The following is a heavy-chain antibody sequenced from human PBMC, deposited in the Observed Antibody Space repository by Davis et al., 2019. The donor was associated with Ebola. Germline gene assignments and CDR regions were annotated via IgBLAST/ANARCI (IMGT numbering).Heavy chain of an antibody. CDR3: TGGYGPRYYFYYMDV. D-gene: IGHD6-25*01. J-gene: IGHJ6*02. Sequence: SETLSPTCTVSGGSISSSSYYWGWLRQPPGKGLEWIGSIYYSGSTYYNPSLKSRVTISVDTSKKQFSLKLSSVTAADTAVYYCTGGYGPRYYFYYMDVWGQGTTVTVSS. CDR1: GGSISSSSYY. CDR2: IYYSGST. V-gene: IGHV4-39*01.